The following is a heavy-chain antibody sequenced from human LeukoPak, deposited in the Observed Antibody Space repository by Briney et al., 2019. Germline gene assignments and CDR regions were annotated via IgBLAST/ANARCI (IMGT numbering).Heavy chain of an antibody. J-gene: IGHJ6*03. CDR2: IIPIFGTA. CDR1: GGTFSSYA. CDR3: ARASWGYYYMDV. V-gene: IGHV1-69*06. D-gene: IGHD3-16*01. Sequence: SVKVSCKASGGTFSSYAISWVRQAPGQGLEWMGGIIPIFGTANYAQKFQGRVTITADKSTSTAYMELSSLRSEDTAVYYCARASWGYYYMDVWGKGATVTVSS.